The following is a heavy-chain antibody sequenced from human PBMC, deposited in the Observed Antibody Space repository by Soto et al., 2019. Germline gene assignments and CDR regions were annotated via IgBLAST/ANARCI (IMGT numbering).Heavy chain of an antibody. D-gene: IGHD6-19*01. CDR3: ACPSISGWPFDY. CDR1: GYTFTSYG. Sequence: ASVKVSCKASGYTFTSYGISWVRQAPGQGLEWMGWISAYNGKANYAQKFQGRVTMTTDESTSTAYMELSSLRSEDTAVYYCACPSISGWPFDYWGQGTLVTVPS. CDR2: ISAYNGKA. J-gene: IGHJ4*02. V-gene: IGHV1-18*01.